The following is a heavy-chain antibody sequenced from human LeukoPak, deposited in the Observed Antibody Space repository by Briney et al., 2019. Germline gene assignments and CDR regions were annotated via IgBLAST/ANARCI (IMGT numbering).Heavy chain of an antibody. CDR3: ARGTHYYDSSGYLYYFDY. CDR2: IYTSGST. D-gene: IGHD3-22*01. CDR1: GGSISSYY. V-gene: IGHV4-4*07. Sequence: SETLSLTCTVSGGSISSYYWSWIRQPAGKGLEWIGRIYTSGSTNYNPSLKSRVTMSVDTSKNQFSLKLSSVTAADTAVYYCARGTHYYDSSGYLYYFDYWGQGTLVTVSS. J-gene: IGHJ4*02.